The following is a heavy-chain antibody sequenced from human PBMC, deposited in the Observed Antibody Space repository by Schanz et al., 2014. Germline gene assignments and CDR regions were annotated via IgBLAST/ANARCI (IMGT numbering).Heavy chain of an antibody. CDR3: ARDEGKDGYNLAFDV. D-gene: IGHD5-12*01. CDR1: GFTFSSYA. J-gene: IGHJ3*01. Sequence: QVQLVESGGGVVQPGRSLRLSCAASGFTFSSYAVHWVRQAPDKGLVWVAVTSYDGNNKYYADSVKGRFTISRDNSKNKLYLQMNSLRADDTAIYYCARDEGKDGYNLAFDVWGQGTLVTVSS. V-gene: IGHV3-30*04. CDR2: TSYDGNNK.